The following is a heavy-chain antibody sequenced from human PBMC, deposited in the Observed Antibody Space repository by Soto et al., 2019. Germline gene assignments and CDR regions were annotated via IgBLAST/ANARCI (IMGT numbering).Heavy chain of an antibody. J-gene: IGHJ4*02. CDR2: IWYDGSNK. CDR1: GFTFSSYG. V-gene: IGHV3-33*01. Sequence: GGSLRLSCAASGFTFSSYGMHWVRQAPGKGLEWVAIIWYDGSNKYYADSVKGRFTISRDNSKNTLYLQMNSLRAEDTAVYYCARDWQALVPQYYFDYWGQGTLVTVSS. D-gene: IGHD6-13*01. CDR3: ARDWQALVPQYYFDY.